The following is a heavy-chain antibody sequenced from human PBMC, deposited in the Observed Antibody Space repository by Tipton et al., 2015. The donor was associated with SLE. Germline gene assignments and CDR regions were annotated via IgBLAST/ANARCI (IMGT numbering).Heavy chain of an antibody. CDR2: IYTSGST. Sequence: TLSLTCTVSGGAISTFFWSWIRQSAGKGLEWIGYIYTSGSTNYNPSLNSRVTISVDTSKNQFSLKRSSVTAADTAVYYCARDRRLIAAPSFWWYFDLWGRGTLVTVSS. CDR3: ARDRRLIAAPSFWWYFDL. V-gene: IGHV4-4*08. D-gene: IGHD6-13*01. J-gene: IGHJ2*01. CDR1: GGAISTFF.